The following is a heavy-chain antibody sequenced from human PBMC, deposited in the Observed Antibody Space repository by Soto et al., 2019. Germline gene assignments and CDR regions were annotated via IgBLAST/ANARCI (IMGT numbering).Heavy chain of an antibody. D-gene: IGHD2-21*01. CDR2: MSPNSENK. CDR1: GYTFTNFD. Sequence: ASVKVSCKTSGYTFTNFDVNWVRQAAGQGLEWMGWMSPNSENKGYAQKFQGRVSMTRDTSITTAYMELSSLRPEDTAIYYCAREPQCGGRCYVKWFDPWGQGTLVTVSS. CDR3: AREPQCGGRCYVKWFDP. J-gene: IGHJ5*02. V-gene: IGHV1-8*01.